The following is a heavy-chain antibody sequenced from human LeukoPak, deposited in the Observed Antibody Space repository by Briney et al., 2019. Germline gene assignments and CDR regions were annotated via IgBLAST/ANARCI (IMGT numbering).Heavy chain of an antibody. CDR1: GFTFSTYA. D-gene: IGHD3-22*01. J-gene: IGHJ4*02. CDR3: ARLGGYYDSSGYYWVDY. CDR2: IYYSGST. Sequence: PGGSLRLSCAASGFTFSTYAMSWIRQPPGKGLEWIGSIYYSGSTYYNPSLKSRVTISVDTSKNQFSLKLSSVTAADTAVYYCARLGGYYDSSGYYWVDYWGQGTLVTVSS. V-gene: IGHV4-39*01.